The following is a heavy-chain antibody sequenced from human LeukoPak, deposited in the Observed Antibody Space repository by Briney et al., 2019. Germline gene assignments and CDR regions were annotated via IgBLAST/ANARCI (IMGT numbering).Heavy chain of an antibody. CDR3: ARRGSGWWDYYYYMDV. CDR2: INSDGSST. V-gene: IGHV3-74*01. CDR1: GFTFSSYW. Sequence: GGSLRLSCAASGFTFSSYWMHWVRQAPGKGLVWVSRINSDGSSTSYADSVKGRFTISRDSAKNTLYLQMNSLRAEDTAVYYCARRGSGWWDYYYYMDVWGKGTTVTISS. J-gene: IGHJ6*03. D-gene: IGHD6-19*01.